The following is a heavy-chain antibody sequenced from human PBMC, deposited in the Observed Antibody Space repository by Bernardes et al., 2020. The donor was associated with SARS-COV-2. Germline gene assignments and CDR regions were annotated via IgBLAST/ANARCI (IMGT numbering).Heavy chain of an antibody. Sequence: GGSLRLCCAASGFTFSSYAMSWVRQAPGKGLEWVSAISRSGGSTYYADSVKGRFTISRDNSKNTLYLQMNSLRAEDTAVYYCAKVKGVVVMTWYYFNYWGQGTLVTISS. D-gene: IGHD3-22*01. CDR2: ISRSGGST. CDR1: GFTFSSYA. J-gene: IGHJ4*02. CDR3: AKVKGVVVMTWYYFNY. V-gene: IGHV3-23*01.